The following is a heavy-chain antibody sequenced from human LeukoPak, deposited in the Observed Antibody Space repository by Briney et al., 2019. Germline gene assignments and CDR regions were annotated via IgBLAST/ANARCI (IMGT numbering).Heavy chain of an antibody. D-gene: IGHD3-16*01. CDR2: IKNSDSNI. CDR1: GFSFSTYI. CDR3: ARRTVSTLPYALDV. J-gene: IGHJ6*02. Sequence: GGSLRLPCAASGFSFSTYIINWVRQAPGKGLEWISYIKNSDSNIYYAESVKGRFTISRDSAENSLFLQMNSLRAEDTAVYYCARRTVSTLPYALDVWGQGTTVTVSS. V-gene: IGHV3-48*01.